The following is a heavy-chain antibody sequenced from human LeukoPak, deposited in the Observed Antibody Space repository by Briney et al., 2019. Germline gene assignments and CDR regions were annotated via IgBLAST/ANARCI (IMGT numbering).Heavy chain of an antibody. Sequence: GGSLRLSCAASGFTFSSYAMSWVRQAPGKGLEWVSAISGSGGSTYYADSVKGRFTISRDNSKTTLCLQMNSLRAEGTVVYYWARGPPNVNWGQGTLVTVSS. CDR2: ISGSGGST. J-gene: IGHJ4*02. CDR3: ARGPPNVN. V-gene: IGHV3-23*01. CDR1: GFTFSSYA.